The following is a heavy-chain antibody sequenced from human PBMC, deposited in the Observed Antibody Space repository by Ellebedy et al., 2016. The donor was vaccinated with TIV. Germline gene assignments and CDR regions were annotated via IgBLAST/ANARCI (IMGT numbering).Heavy chain of an antibody. D-gene: IGHD1-26*01. CDR2: IKHDGSEK. Sequence: GESLKIFCAASGFTFSSYSMNWVRQAPGKGLEWVANIKHDGSEKYYVDSVKGRFTISRDNAKNTVYLQMNSLRLEDTAVYYCATERSGSYYNYWGQGTLVTVSS. J-gene: IGHJ4*02. CDR3: ATERSGSYYNY. V-gene: IGHV3-7*01. CDR1: GFTFSSYS.